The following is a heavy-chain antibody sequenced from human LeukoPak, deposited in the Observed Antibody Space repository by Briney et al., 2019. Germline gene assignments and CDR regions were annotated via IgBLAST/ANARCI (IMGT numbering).Heavy chain of an antibody. CDR1: GFTFSRNA. CDR2: ISNSGGDT. Sequence: GGSLRLSCAASGFTFSRNAMHWVRQAPGKGLEWVAAISNSGGDTFYSDSGKGRFTIARDNSKNTLYLQMNSLRVDDTAVYYCAQQLGYCSGGTCYFTYWGQGTLVTVSS. CDR3: AQQLGYCSGGTCYFTY. J-gene: IGHJ1*01. V-gene: IGHV3-23*01. D-gene: IGHD2-15*01.